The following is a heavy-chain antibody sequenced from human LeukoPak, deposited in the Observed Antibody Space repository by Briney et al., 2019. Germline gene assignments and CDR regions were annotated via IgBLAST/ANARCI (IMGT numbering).Heavy chain of an antibody. CDR2: IYSGGST. D-gene: IGHD2-15*01. CDR1: GFTVSSNY. V-gene: IGHV3-53*01. J-gene: IGHJ4*02. CDR3: ARERRGSFDY. Sequence: GGSLRLSCAASGFTVSSNYMSWVRQAPGKGPEWVSVIYSGGSTYYADSVKGRFTISRDNSKNTLYLQMNSLRAEDTAVYYCARERRGSFDYWGQGTLVTVSS.